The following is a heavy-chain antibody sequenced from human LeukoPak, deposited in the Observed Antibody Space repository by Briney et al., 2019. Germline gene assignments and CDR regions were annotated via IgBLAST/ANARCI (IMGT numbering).Heavy chain of an antibody. V-gene: IGHV3-23*01. Sequence: PGGSLRLACSASGFTFSSYAVSWVRQARGKGLEWGSAISGSGGSTYYADSVKGRFTLSRDNSKTTLYLQMNSLRAEDTAVYYCAKVRCSGGSCHFDYWGQGTLVTVSS. CDR2: ISGSGGST. CDR1: GFTFSSYA. CDR3: AKVRCSGGSCHFDY. D-gene: IGHD2-15*01. J-gene: IGHJ4*02.